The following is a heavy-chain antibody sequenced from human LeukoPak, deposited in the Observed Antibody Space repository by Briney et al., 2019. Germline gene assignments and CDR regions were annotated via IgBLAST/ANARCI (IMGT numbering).Heavy chain of an antibody. Sequence: GASLRLSCAASGFAFSNYAMSWVRQAPGKGLEWVLAISGSGGSTYYADSVKGRFTISRDNSKNTLYLQMNSLRAEDTAVYSCAKGQRWELPFDYWGQGTLVTVSS. CDR1: GFAFSNYA. D-gene: IGHD1-26*01. V-gene: IGHV3-23*01. J-gene: IGHJ4*02. CDR3: AKGQRWELPFDY. CDR2: ISGSGGST.